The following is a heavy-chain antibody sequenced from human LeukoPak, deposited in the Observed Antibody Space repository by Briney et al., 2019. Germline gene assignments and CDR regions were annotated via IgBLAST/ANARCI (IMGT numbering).Heavy chain of an antibody. CDR2: ISSSGSTI. V-gene: IGHV3-48*03. CDR1: GFTFSSYE. D-gene: IGHD3-9*01. Sequence: GGSLRLSCAASGFTFSSYEMNWVRQAPGKGLEWVSYISSSGSTIYYADSVKGRFTISRDNAKNSLYLQMNSLRAEDTAVYYCARDGFSSSSVLRYFDWSPSYYYYYYYMDVWGKGTTVTVSS. J-gene: IGHJ6*03. CDR3: ARDGFSSSSVLRYFDWSPSYYYYYYYMDV.